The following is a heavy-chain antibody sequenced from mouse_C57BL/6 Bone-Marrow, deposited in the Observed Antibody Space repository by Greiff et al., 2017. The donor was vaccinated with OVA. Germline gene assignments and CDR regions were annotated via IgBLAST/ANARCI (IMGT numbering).Heavy chain of an antibody. Sequence: QVQLQQPGAELVRPGPSVKLSCKASGYTFTSYWMHWVKQRPGQGLEWIGVIDPSDSYTNYNQKFKGKATLTVDTSSSTAYMQLSSLTSEDSAVYYCAREPSGSSYEFAYWGQGTLVTVSA. V-gene: IGHV1-59*01. CDR3: AREPSGSSYEFAY. CDR2: IDPSDSYT. D-gene: IGHD1-1*01. CDR1: GYTFTSYW. J-gene: IGHJ3*01.